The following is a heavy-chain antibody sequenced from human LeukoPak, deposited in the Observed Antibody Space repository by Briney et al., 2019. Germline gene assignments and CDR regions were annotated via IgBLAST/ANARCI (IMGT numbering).Heavy chain of an antibody. Sequence: SQTLSLTCAISGDSVSSKSAAWNCIRHSPSRGLEWLGRTYYRSKWHSEYAVSVKGRITINPDTSKNQFSLQMNSVTPEDTAVYYCASLTGITEVWGQGTTVTVSS. CDR3: ASLTGITEV. J-gene: IGHJ6*02. D-gene: IGHD3-9*01. CDR1: GDSVSSKSAA. V-gene: IGHV6-1*01. CDR2: TYYRSKWHS.